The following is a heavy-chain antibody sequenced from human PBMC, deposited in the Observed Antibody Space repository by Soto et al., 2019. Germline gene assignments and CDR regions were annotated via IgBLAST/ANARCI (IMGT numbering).Heavy chain of an antibody. J-gene: IGHJ4*02. V-gene: IGHV1-69*06. CDR1: GGTFSSYA. Sequence: SVKVSCKASGGTFSSYAISCVRQAPGQGLEWMGGIIPIFGTANYAQKFQGRVTITADKSTSTAYMELSSLRTEDTAVYYCARAHRVSSGCFDYWGQGTQVTVSS. CDR2: IIPIFGTA. D-gene: IGHD6-6*01. CDR3: ARAHRVSSGCFDY.